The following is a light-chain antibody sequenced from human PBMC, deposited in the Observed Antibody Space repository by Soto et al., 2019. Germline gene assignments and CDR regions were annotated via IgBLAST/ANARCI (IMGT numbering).Light chain of an antibody. CDR2: DAS. CDR3: QHHA. CDR1: QSISSW. V-gene: IGKV1-5*01. Sequence: DIQMTQSPSTLSASVGDRVTITCRASQSISSWLAWYQQKPWKAPKLLIYDASSLESGVPSRFSGSGSGTEFTLTISSLQPDDFATYYCQHHAFGQGTKVEIK. J-gene: IGKJ1*01.